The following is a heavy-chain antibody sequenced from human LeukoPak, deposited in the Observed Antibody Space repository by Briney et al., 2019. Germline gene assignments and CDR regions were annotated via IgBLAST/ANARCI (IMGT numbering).Heavy chain of an antibody. CDR3: TTDTAGTDY. D-gene: IGHD6-19*01. J-gene: IGHJ4*02. V-gene: IGHV3-15*01. Sequence: RGGALLLSCAASDFSFINAWMSGARQAPGKGLEWVGRIKSKTDGGTTDYAAPVKGRFTISRDDSKNTLYLQMNSLKTEDTAVYYCTTDTAGTDYWGQGTLVTVSS. CDR2: IKSKTDGGTT. CDR1: DFSFINAW.